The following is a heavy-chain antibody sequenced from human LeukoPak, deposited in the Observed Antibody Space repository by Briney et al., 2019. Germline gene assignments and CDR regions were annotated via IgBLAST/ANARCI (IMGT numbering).Heavy chain of an antibody. D-gene: IGHD3-22*01. CDR1: GGSISSYY. J-gene: IGHJ4*02. V-gene: IGHV4-59*01. Sequence: SETLSLTCTVCGGSISSYYWSWIRQPPGKGLEWIGNIYDSGSTNYNPSLKSRVTISVDTSKNRCSLKLSSVTAADTAVYYCARQSISGSSLSYFDYWGQGTLVNVSS. CDR2: IYDSGST. CDR3: ARQSISGSSLSYFDY.